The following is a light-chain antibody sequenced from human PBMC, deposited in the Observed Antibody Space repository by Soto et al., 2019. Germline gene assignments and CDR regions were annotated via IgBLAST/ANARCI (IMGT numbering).Light chain of an antibody. CDR2: AAS. J-gene: IGKJ1*01. CDR3: QQYYSYPPT. CDR1: QTIAKS. V-gene: IGKV1-39*01. Sequence: DIQMTQSPSSLSASVGDTISITCLSFQTIAKSLNWYQQKPGKAPKLLIYAASTLQSGVPSRFSGSGSGTDFTLTISCLQSEDFATYYCQQYYSYPPTFGQGTKVDIK.